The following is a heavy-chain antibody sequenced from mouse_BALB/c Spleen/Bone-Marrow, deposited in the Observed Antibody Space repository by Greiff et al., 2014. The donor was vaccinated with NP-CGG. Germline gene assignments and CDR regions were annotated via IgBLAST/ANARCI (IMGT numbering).Heavy chain of an antibody. CDR2: ISGYYGDA. CDR3: ARSGKVRNAIDY. V-gene: IGHV1S137*01. CDR1: GYTFTDYA. D-gene: IGHD2-14*01. J-gene: IGHJ4*01. Sequence: QVHVKQSGAELVRPGVPVKISCKGSGYTFTDYAIHWVKQSHAKSLEWIGLISGYYGDAIYNQKFKGKATMTVDKSSSTAYMDLARLTSGDSAIYYCARSGKVRNAIDYWGQGTSVTVSS.